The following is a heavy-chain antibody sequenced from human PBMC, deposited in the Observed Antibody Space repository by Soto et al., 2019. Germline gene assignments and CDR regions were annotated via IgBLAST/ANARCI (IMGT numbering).Heavy chain of an antibody. J-gene: IGHJ4*02. CDR3: AREGLVPAALDY. D-gene: IGHD2-2*01. CDR2: IRQDGSEK. V-gene: IGHV3-7*01. Sequence: LRRSCAASGFTFISYWMSWVRQAPGKWLEGVANIRQDGSEKYYVDSLKGRFTISRDNAKNSLYLQMNSLRAEDTAVYYCAREGLVPAALDYWGQGTLVTVSS. CDR1: GFTFISYW.